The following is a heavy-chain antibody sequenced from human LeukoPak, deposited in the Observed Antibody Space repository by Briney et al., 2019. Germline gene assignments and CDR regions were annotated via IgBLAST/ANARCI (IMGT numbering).Heavy chain of an antibody. Sequence: GGSLRLPCAASGFTFSSYSMNRGRQAPGKGLEWVSYISSNSSTIYYADSVKGRFTISRDNAKNSLYLQMNSLRDEDTAVYYCARDSYYDYVWGSYRPWYFDYWGQGTLVTVSS. V-gene: IGHV3-48*02. J-gene: IGHJ4*02. CDR2: ISSNSSTI. D-gene: IGHD3-16*02. CDR1: GFTFSSYS. CDR3: ARDSYYDYVWGSYRPWYFDY.